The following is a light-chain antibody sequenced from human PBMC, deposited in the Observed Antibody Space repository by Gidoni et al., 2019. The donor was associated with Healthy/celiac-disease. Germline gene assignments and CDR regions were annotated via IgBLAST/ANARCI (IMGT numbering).Light chain of an antibody. CDR1: QSVSSSY. J-gene: IGKJ3*01. V-gene: IGKV3-20*01. CDR3: QQYGSSPALFT. CDR2: GAS. Sequence: EIVLTQSPGTLSLSPGERATLSCRARQSVSSSYLAWYQQKPGQAPRLLIYGASSRATGIPDRFSGSGSGTDFTLTISRLEPEDFAVYYCQQYGSSPALFTFGPGTKVDIK.